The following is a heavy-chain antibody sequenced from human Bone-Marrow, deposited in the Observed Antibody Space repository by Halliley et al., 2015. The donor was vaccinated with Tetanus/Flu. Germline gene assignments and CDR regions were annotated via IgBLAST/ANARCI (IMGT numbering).Heavy chain of an antibody. J-gene: IGHJ3*02. V-gene: IGHV3-21*06. Sequence: STSYISYADSVKGRLTISRDNAKNSLYLQMDSLRAEDMAMYYCARDQTAVNIAVAGMDDAFDIWGQGTMVIVSS. CDR3: ARDQTAVNIAVAGMDDAFDI. CDR2: STSYI. D-gene: IGHD6-19*01.